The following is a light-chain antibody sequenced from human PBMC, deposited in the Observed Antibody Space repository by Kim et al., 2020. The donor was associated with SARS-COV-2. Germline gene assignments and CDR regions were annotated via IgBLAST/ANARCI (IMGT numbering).Light chain of an antibody. V-gene: IGLV2-14*04. CDR2: DVR. CDR1: SSDVGGYNS. CDR3: CSYTSSSTYV. Sequence: GQSITISCTGTSSDVGGYNSVYWYQQNSGKAPKLMIYDVRKWPSGVSNRFSGSKSGNTASLTISGRQAEDEADYYCCSYTSSSTYVFGTGTKVTVL. J-gene: IGLJ1*01.